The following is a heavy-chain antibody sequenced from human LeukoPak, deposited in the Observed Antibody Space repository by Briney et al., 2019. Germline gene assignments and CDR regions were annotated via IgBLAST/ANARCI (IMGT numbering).Heavy chain of an antibody. Sequence: ASVKVSCKASGYTFTSYAMHWVRQAPGQRLEWMGWINAGNGNTKYSQKFQGRVTITRDTSASTAYMELSSLRSEDTAVYYCARDLNGSYYWFDPWGQGTLVTVSS. D-gene: IGHD1-26*01. CDR2: INAGNGNT. V-gene: IGHV1-3*01. CDR3: ARDLNGSYYWFDP. J-gene: IGHJ5*02. CDR1: GYTFTSYA.